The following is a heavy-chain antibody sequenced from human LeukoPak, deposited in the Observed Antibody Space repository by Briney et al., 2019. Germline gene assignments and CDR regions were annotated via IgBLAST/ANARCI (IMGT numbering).Heavy chain of an antibody. CDR3: AREAGYDFDGGSYRHGMDV. D-gene: IGHD5-12*01. V-gene: IGHV4-61*01. Sequence: PSETLSLTCTVSGGSVSRGSYHWSWIRQPPGKGLEWTGKIYYSGSANYNPSLKSPVTISVDRSKNQFSLKLSSVTAADTALYYCAREAGYDFDGGSYRHGMDVWGQGTTVTVSS. J-gene: IGHJ6*02. CDR1: GGSVSRGSYH. CDR2: IYYSGSA.